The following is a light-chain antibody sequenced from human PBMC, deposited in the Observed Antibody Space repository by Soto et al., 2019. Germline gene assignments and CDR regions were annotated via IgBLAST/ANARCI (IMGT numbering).Light chain of an antibody. CDR2: AAS. CDR1: QGISHF. J-gene: IGKJ4*01. CDR3: LQHNSYPLT. V-gene: IGKV1-17*03. Sequence: DIQMTQPPFSMSASVGDRVTIICRASQGISHFLAWFQQKPGKVPKRLIYAASSLESGVPSRFSGSGSGTEFTLTISSLQPEDSATYYCLQHNSYPLTFGGGTKVDIK.